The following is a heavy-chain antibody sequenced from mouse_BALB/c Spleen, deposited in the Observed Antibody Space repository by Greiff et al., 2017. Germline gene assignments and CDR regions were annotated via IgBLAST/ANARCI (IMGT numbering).Heavy chain of an antibody. J-gene: IGHJ2*01. Sequence: EVKLQESGPSLVKPSQTLSLTCSVTGDSITSGYWNWIRKFPGNKLEYMGYISYSGSTYYNPSLKSRISITRDTSKNQYYLQLNSVTTEDTATYYCARYFYYGYEYYFDYWGQGTTLTVSS. CDR3: ARYFYYGYEYYFDY. CDR2: ISYSGST. D-gene: IGHD2-2*01. CDR1: GDSITSGY. V-gene: IGHV3-8*02.